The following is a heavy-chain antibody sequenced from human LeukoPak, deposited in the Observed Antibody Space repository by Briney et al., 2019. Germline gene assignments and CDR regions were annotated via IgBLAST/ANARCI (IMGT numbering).Heavy chain of an antibody. Sequence: ASVKVSCKASGGTFSSYAISWVRQAPGQGLEWMGWISAYNGNTNYAQKLQGRVAMTTDTSTSTAYMELRSLRSDDTAVYYCARDARPDAFDIWGQGTMVTVSS. CDR3: ARDARPDAFDI. CDR1: GGTFSSYA. J-gene: IGHJ3*02. CDR2: ISAYNGNT. V-gene: IGHV1-18*01.